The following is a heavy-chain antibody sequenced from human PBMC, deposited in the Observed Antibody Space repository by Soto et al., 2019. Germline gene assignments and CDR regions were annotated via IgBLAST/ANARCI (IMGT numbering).Heavy chain of an antibody. D-gene: IGHD6-13*01. V-gene: IGHV4-31*03. Sequence: PSGTLSLPCTVSGGSISSGGYYWTWVRQHPGKGLEWIGYIYYSGSTYYNPSLKSRVTISVGTSKNQFSLKLSSVTAADTAVYYCARGQFWRSSFDSWGQGTLVTVSS. J-gene: IGHJ4*02. CDR1: GGSISSGGYY. CDR3: ARGQFWRSSFDS. CDR2: IYYSGST.